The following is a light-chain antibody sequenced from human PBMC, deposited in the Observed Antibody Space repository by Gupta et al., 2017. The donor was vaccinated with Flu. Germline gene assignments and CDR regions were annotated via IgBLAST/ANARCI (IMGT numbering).Light chain of an antibody. Sequence: IWLTPSPGTLSLSPGERATLSCRARQSVSSSYLAWYQQKPGQAPRLLIYGASSRATGIPDRFSGSGSGTDFTLTISRLEPEDFAVYYCQQYGSSSWTFGQGTKVEIK. CDR2: GAS. J-gene: IGKJ1*01. CDR1: QSVSSSY. CDR3: QQYGSSSWT. V-gene: IGKV3-20*01.